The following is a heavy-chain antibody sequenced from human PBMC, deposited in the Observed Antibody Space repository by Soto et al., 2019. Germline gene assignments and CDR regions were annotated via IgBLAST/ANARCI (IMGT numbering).Heavy chain of an antibody. J-gene: IGHJ4*02. CDR2: ISGGGDTT. CDR3: AKGRGSSVSLTPRVDF. D-gene: IGHD3-10*01. V-gene: IGHV3-23*01. Sequence: EVQLLESGGGLVQPGGSLRLSCAASGFTFNNYAMTWVRQAPGKGLEWVSAISGGGDTTSYADSGKGRFTVSRDGSKNTLYLQMSSLRAEDTALYYCAKGRGSSVSLTPRVDFWGQGTLVTVSS. CDR1: GFTFNNYA.